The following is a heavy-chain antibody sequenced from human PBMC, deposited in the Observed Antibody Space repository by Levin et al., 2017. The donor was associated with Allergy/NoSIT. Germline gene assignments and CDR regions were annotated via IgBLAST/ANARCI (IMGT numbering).Heavy chain of an antibody. D-gene: IGHD2-2*01. CDR2: INSDGSNT. J-gene: IGHJ4*02. V-gene: IGHV3-74*01. CDR3: ARGGCSSTSCLDN. Sequence: GESLKISCAASGFTFSNYWMHWVRQAPGKGLVWVSHINSDGSNTNYADSVKGRFTISRDNAKNTLYLQMNSLRDEDTAVYYCARGGCSSTSCLDNWGQGTLVTVSP. CDR1: GFTFSNYW.